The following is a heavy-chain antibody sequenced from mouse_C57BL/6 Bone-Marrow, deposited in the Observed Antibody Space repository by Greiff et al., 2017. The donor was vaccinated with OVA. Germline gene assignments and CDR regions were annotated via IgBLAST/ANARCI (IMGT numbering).Heavy chain of an antibody. CDR1: GYTFTSYW. CDR3: ARDYYGSSFDY. D-gene: IGHD1-1*01. CDR2: IYPSDSET. V-gene: IGHV1-61*01. J-gene: IGHJ2*01. Sequence: QVQLQQPGAELVRPGSSVKLSCKASGYTFTSYWMDWVKQRPGQGLEWIGNIYPSDSETHYNQKFKDKATLTVDKSSSTAYMQLSSLTSEASAVYYCARDYYGSSFDYWGQGTTLTISS.